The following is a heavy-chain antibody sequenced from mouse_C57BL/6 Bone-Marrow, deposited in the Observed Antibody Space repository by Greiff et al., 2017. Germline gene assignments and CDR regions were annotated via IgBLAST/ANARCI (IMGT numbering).Heavy chain of an antibody. CDR1: GYTFTDYY. CDR3: ARDYGSRYYFDY. CDR2: INPNNGGT. Sequence: EVQLQQSGPELVKPGASVKISCKASGYTFTDYYMNWVKQSPGKSLEWIGDINPNNGGTSYNQKFKGKATLTVDKSSSTAYMELRSLTSEDSAVYYCARDYGSRYYFDYWGQGTTLTVSS. D-gene: IGHD1-1*01. V-gene: IGHV1-26*01. J-gene: IGHJ2*01.